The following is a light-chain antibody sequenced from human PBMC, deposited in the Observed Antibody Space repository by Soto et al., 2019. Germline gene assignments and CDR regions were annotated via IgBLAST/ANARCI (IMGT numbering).Light chain of an antibody. CDR2: ENN. Sequence: VLTQRPSVSAAPGQKVTISCSGSSSNIGNNYVSWYQQLPGTAPKLLIFENNKRPSGIPDRFSASKSGMSATLAITGLQTGDAADYYCGTWDNSLSLPYVFGTGTKVTVL. J-gene: IGLJ1*01. CDR1: SSNIGNNY. CDR3: GTWDNSLSLPYV. V-gene: IGLV1-51*02.